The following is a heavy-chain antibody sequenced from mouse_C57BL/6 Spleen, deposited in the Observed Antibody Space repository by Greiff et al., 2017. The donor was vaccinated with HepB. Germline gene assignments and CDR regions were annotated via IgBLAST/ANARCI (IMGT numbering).Heavy chain of an antibody. Sequence: DVQLVESGGDLVKPGGSLKLSCAASGFTFSSYGMSWVRQTPDKRLEWVATISSGGSYTYYPDSVKGRFTISRDNAKNTLYLQMSSLKSEDTAMYYCARQTAQATYAMDYWGQGTSVTVSS. CDR2: ISSGGSYT. J-gene: IGHJ4*01. CDR1: GFTFSSYG. V-gene: IGHV5-6*01. CDR3: ARQTAQATYAMDY. D-gene: IGHD3-2*02.